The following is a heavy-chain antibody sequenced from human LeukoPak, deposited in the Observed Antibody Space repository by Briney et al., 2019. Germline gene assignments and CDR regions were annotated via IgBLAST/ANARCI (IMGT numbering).Heavy chain of an antibody. Sequence: GGSLRLSCAASGFTFSSYEMNWVRQAPGKGLEWASYISSSGSTIYYADSVKGRFTISRDNAKNSLYLQMNSLRAEDTAVYYCARLGYSSSWYHGYWGQGTLVTVSS. J-gene: IGHJ4*02. CDR3: ARLGYSSSWYHGY. V-gene: IGHV3-48*03. CDR1: GFTFSSYE. CDR2: ISSSGSTI. D-gene: IGHD6-13*01.